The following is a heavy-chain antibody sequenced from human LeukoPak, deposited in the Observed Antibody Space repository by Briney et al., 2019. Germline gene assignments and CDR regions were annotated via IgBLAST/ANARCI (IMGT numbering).Heavy chain of an antibody. V-gene: IGHV4-39*01. CDR3: ARHAYYGAKDFDY. CDR1: GDSISSSSYY. D-gene: IGHD4-23*01. Sequence: SETLSLTCIVSGDSISSSSYYWGWIRQPPGTGLEWIGSIYNSGSTRYNPSLKSRVTISVDTSKNQFSLKLRSVTAADTAVYYCARHAYYGAKDFDYWGQGTLVTVSS. CDR2: IYNSGST. J-gene: IGHJ4*02.